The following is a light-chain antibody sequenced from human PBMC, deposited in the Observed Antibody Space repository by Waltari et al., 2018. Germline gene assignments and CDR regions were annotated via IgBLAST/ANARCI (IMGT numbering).Light chain of an antibody. Sequence: EIVMTQDPATLSVSPGERATLACRASQRVSSNLAWYHQKPGQAPRLLIYGASTRATGIPARFSGSGSGTEFTLTISSLQSEDFAVYYCQQYNNWPYTFGQGTKLEIK. CDR2: GAS. CDR1: QRVSSN. V-gene: IGKV3-15*01. CDR3: QQYNNWPYT. J-gene: IGKJ2*01.